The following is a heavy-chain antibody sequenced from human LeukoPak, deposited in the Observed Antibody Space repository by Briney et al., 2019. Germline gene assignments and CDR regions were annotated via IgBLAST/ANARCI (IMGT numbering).Heavy chain of an antibody. CDR2: ISYDGSDK. D-gene: IGHD6-13*01. V-gene: IGHV3-30*18. Sequence: PGRSLRLSCAASGFTFTSYGMHWVRQAPGKGLEWVAVISYDGSDKSYADSVKGRFTISRDNSKNTLYLQMNSLRAEDTVVYYCAKDLLCSSWSHGFDYWGQGTLVTVSS. CDR1: GFTFTSYG. CDR3: AKDLLCSSWSHGFDY. J-gene: IGHJ4*02.